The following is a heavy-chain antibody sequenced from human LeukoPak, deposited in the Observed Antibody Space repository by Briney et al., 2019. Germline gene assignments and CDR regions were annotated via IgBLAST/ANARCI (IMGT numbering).Heavy chain of an antibody. CDR2: IIPILVIT. V-gene: IGHV1-69*04. CDR3: ARDGPARYCSGGSCYSYD. J-gene: IGHJ4*02. D-gene: IGHD2-15*01. CDR1: GYTFISYG. Sequence: SVKVSCKASGYTFISYGVTWVRQAPGQGLEWMGRIIPILVITYYPQKFQGRVTITADKSTSTAYMELSSLTSEDTAVYYCARDGPARYCSGGSCYSYDWGQGTLVTVSS.